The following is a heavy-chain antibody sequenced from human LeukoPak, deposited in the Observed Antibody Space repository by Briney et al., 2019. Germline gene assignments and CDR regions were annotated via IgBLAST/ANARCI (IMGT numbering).Heavy chain of an antibody. Sequence: SETLSLTCSVYCGSISSNNWWIWVRQSPEKGLERIGEIYHDGSTNYNPSLKSRVTISMDKSKNQLSLKLNFVTAADTAVYYCARDRGGNTYSHDYWGQGTLVTVSS. CDR3: ARDRGGNTYSHDY. D-gene: IGHD4-23*01. V-gene: IGHV4-4*02. J-gene: IGHJ4*02. CDR2: IYHDGST. CDR1: CGSISSNNW.